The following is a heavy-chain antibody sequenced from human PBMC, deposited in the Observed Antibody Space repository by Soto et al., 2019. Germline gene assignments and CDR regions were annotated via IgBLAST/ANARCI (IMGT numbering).Heavy chain of an antibody. Sequence: GGSLRLSCAASGFTFSRYSMNWVRQAPGQGLEWVSSISSTTNYIYYADSMKGRFTVSRDNATNSVYLDMNSLSAEDTAVYYCARESEDLTSNFDYWGQGTLVTVSS. CDR1: GFTFSRYS. CDR2: ISSTTNYI. V-gene: IGHV3-21*01. CDR3: ARESEDLTSNFDY. J-gene: IGHJ4*02.